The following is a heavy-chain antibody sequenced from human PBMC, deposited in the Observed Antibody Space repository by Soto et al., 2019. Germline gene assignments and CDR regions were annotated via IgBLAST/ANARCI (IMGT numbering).Heavy chain of an antibody. CDR1: GGSISSSSYY. Sequence: QLQLQESGPGLVKPSETLSLTCTVSGGSISSSSYYWGWIRQPPGKGLEWIGSIYYSGSTYYNPSLKSRVTISVDTSKNQFSLKLSSVTAADTAVYYCARRIPYSGGSSWLYDAFDIWGQGTMVTVSS. D-gene: IGHD6-13*01. J-gene: IGHJ3*02. CDR2: IYYSGST. CDR3: ARRIPYSGGSSWLYDAFDI. V-gene: IGHV4-39*01.